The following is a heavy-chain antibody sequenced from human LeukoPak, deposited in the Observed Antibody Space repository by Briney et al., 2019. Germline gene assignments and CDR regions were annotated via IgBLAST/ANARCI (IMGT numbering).Heavy chain of an antibody. CDR2: ISAYNGNT. V-gene: IGHV1-18*01. D-gene: IGHD3-22*01. Sequence: ASVKVSCKASGYTFTSYGISWVRQAPGQGREWMGWISAYNGNTNYAQKLQGRVTMTTDTSTSTAYVELRSLRSDDTAVYYCARPYYYDSSGGTYDAFDIWGQGTMVTVSS. CDR1: GYTFTSYG. CDR3: ARPYYYDSSGGTYDAFDI. J-gene: IGHJ3*02.